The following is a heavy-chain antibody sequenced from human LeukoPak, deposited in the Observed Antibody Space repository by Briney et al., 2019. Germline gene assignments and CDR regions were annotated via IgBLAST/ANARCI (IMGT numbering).Heavy chain of an antibody. Sequence: GGSLRLSCAASGFTFSNYNMNWVRQAPGKGLEWVSYISSSSSTIYYADSVKGRFTISRDNAKNSLYLQMNSLRAEDTAVYYCARATSGHNSSPPEDCWGQGTLVTVSS. V-gene: IGHV3-48*04. CDR3: ARATSGHNSSPPEDC. CDR1: GFTFSNYN. CDR2: ISSSSSTI. J-gene: IGHJ4*02. D-gene: IGHD6-13*01.